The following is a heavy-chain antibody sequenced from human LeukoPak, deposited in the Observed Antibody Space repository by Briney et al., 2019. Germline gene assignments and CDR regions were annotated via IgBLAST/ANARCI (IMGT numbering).Heavy chain of an antibody. Sequence: GSLRLSCAASGFTFSNAWMSWVRQAPGKGLEWVGRIKSKTDGGTTDYAAPVKGRFTISRDDSKNTLYLQMNSLKTEDTAVYYCTTPLITMIVAEDIWGQGTMVTVSS. CDR3: TTPLITMIVAEDI. D-gene: IGHD3-22*01. V-gene: IGHV3-15*01. J-gene: IGHJ3*02. CDR1: GFTFSNAW. CDR2: IKSKTDGGTT.